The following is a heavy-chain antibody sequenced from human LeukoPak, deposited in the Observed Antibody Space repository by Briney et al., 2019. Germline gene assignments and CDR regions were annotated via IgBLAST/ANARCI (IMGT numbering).Heavy chain of an antibody. V-gene: IGHV3-9*01. J-gene: IGHJ5*02. Sequence: PGGSLRLSCAASGFDFSDAWMNWVRQAPGKGLEWVSGISWNSGSISYADSVKGRFTISRDNAKNSLYLQMNSLRAEDTALYYCAKDRSGSYSNWFDPWGQGTLVTVSS. D-gene: IGHD1-26*01. CDR3: AKDRSGSYSNWFDP. CDR1: GFDFSDAW. CDR2: ISWNSGSI.